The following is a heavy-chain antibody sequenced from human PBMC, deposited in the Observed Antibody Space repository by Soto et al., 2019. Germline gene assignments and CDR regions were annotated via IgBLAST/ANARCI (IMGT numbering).Heavy chain of an antibody. D-gene: IGHD3-10*01. J-gene: IGHJ6*02. V-gene: IGHV4-59*01. CDR2: IYCSGST. CDR1: GDSISNYC. Sequence: SETLSLTCTASGDSISNYCWSWIRQPPGKGLEWVGYIYCSGSTNYNPSLTSRVTMSVDTPKNQLSLKLSSMTDADTAVHYCARDSRGEYSRPDFYYSNTDVWGQGTTVTVSS. CDR3: ARDSRGEYSRPDFYYSNTDV.